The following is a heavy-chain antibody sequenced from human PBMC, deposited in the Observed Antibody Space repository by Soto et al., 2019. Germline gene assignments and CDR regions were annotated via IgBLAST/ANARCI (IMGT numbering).Heavy chain of an antibody. CDR3: ANFLKYSSSGYGENAFDI. Sequence: PGGSLRLSCAASGFTFSSYAMSWVRQAPGKGLEWVSAISGSGGSTYYADSVKGRFTISRDNSKNTLYLQMNSLRAEDTAVYYCANFLKYSSSGYGENAFDIWGQGTMVTVSS. J-gene: IGHJ3*02. CDR1: GFTFSSYA. V-gene: IGHV3-23*01. D-gene: IGHD6-13*01. CDR2: ISGSGGST.